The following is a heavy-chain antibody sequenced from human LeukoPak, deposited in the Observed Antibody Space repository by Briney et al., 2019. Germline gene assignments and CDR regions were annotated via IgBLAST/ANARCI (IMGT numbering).Heavy chain of an antibody. Sequence: GGSLRLSCAASGFTFSSYGMHWVRQAPGKGLEWVAFIRYDGSNKYCADSVKGRFTISRDNSKNTLYLQMNSLRAEDTAVYCCAILYDFWSGYYKDVWGKGTTVTVSS. D-gene: IGHD3-3*01. CDR2: IRYDGSNK. V-gene: IGHV3-30*02. CDR1: GFTFSSYG. J-gene: IGHJ6*04. CDR3: AILYDFWSGYYKDV.